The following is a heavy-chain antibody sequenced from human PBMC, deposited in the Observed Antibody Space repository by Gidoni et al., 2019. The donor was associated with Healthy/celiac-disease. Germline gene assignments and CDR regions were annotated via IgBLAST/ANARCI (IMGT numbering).Heavy chain of an antibody. Sequence: QVQLVQSGAEVKKPGSSVKVSCKASGGTFSRYAIRWVRQAPGQGLEWMGGIIPSVGTANDAQKFQGRVTITADKSTSTAYMELSSLRSEDTAVYYCARSPYSSSWPPPYYYGMDVWGQGTTVTVSS. J-gene: IGHJ6*02. CDR2: IIPSVGTA. CDR1: GGTFSRYA. CDR3: ARSPYSSSWPPPYYYGMDV. V-gene: IGHV1-69*06. D-gene: IGHD6-13*01.